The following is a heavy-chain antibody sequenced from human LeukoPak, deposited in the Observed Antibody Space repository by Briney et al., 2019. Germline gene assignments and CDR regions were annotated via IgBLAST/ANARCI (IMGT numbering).Heavy chain of an antibody. Sequence: GGSLRLSCAASGFTFSSYAMHWVRQAPGKGLVWVSRINSDGSSTSYADPVKGRFTISRDNAKNTLYLQMNSLRAEDTAVYYCARGSGAKDAFDIWGQGTMVTVSS. CDR2: INSDGSST. V-gene: IGHV3-74*01. D-gene: IGHD3-10*01. CDR1: GFTFSSYA. J-gene: IGHJ3*02. CDR3: ARGSGAKDAFDI.